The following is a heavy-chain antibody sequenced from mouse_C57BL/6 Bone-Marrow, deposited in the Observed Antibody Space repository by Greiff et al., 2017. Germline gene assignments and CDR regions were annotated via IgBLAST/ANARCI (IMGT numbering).Heavy chain of an antibody. CDR3: ANSCDYFDY. CDR2: IYPGDGDT. J-gene: IGHJ2*01. D-gene: IGHD1-1*01. CDR1: GYAFSTYW. Sequence: LQQSGASVKISCKVSGYAFSTYWLNWVKQRPGKGLEWIGQIYPGDGDTNYNGKFKGKATLTADKSSSTAYMQLSSLTSEDSAVYFCANSCDYFDYWGQGTTLTVSS. V-gene: IGHV1-80*01.